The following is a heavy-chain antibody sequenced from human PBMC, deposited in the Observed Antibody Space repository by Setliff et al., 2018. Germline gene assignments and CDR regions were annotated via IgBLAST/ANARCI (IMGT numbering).Heavy chain of an antibody. Sequence: LSLTCTVSGGSISSGTYYWSWIRQPAGKGLEWIGRLHTSGSIDYNPSLKSRVTISVDTSKNQFSLRLRSVTAADTAVYFCARDNTMVGATDYWGLGTPVTVSS. CDR1: GGSISSGTYY. V-gene: IGHV4-61*02. CDR2: LHTSGSI. J-gene: IGHJ4*02. CDR3: ARDNTMVGATDY. D-gene: IGHD1-26*01.